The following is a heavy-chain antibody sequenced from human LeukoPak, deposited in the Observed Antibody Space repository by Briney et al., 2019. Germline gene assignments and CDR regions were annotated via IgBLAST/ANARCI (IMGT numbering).Heavy chain of an antibody. CDR2: IYHSGGT. CDR3: ARHRYYYDSSGSYYFDY. V-gene: IGHV4-38-2*01. Sequence: PSETLSLTCAVSGYSISSCYYWGWIRQPPGKGLEWIGSIYHSGGTYYNPSLKSRVTISVDTSRNQFSLRLSSVTAADTAVYFCARHRYYYDSSGSYYFDYWGQGTLVTVSS. CDR1: GYSISSCYY. J-gene: IGHJ4*02. D-gene: IGHD3-22*01.